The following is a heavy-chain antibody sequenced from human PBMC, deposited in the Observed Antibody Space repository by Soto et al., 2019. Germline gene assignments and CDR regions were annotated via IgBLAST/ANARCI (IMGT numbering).Heavy chain of an antibody. Sequence: ASVKVSCKASGYTCTGYYMHWVRQAPGQGLEWMGWMNPNSGNTGYAQKFQGRVTMTRNTSISTAYMELSSLRSEDTAVYYCARERSAAGTGWFDPWGQGTLVTVSS. V-gene: IGHV1-8*02. J-gene: IGHJ5*02. CDR1: GYTCTGYY. CDR3: ARERSAAGTGWFDP. D-gene: IGHD6-13*01. CDR2: MNPNSGNT.